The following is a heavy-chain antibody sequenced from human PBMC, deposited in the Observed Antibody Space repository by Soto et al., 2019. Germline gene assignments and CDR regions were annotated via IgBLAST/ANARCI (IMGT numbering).Heavy chain of an antibody. Sequence: ESGGGLVKPGGSLRLSCAASGFTFSSYSMNWVRQAPGKGLEWVSSISSSSSYIYYADSVKGRFTISRDNAKNSLYLQMNSLRAEDTAVYYCARGVNWNDEGYFDYWGQGTLVTVSS. V-gene: IGHV3-21*01. D-gene: IGHD1-1*01. CDR1: GFTFSSYS. CDR2: ISSSSSYI. CDR3: ARGVNWNDEGYFDY. J-gene: IGHJ4*02.